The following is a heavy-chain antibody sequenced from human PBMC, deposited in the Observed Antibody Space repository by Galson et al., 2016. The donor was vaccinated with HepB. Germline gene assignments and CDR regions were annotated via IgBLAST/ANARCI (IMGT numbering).Heavy chain of an antibody. D-gene: IGHD5/OR15-5a*01. V-gene: IGHV3-33*06. Sequence: SLRLSCAASGFTFSRYAMHWVRQAPGKGLEWVAVIWYDGNNKYYAGSVKGRFTISRENSKNTLYLQMKSLRPDDTAVYYCAKEDPSVAVSPLDYWGQGTLVAVSS. CDR1: GFTFSRYA. CDR2: IWYDGNNK. J-gene: IGHJ4*02. CDR3: AKEDPSVAVSPLDY.